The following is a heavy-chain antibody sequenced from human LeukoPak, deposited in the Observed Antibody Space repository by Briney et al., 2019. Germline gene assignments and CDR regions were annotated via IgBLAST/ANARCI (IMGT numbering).Heavy chain of an antibody. D-gene: IGHD6-19*01. V-gene: IGHV4-4*07. CDR3: ARGHGTGWYNFNYFDY. CDR1: GGSISSFY. Sequence: PSETLSLTCTVSGGSISSFYWNWIRQPAGKGLEWIGRIYTTGGISYNPSLKRRVSVSVDTSTNQFSLRLSSVTAADTAVYYCARGHGTGWYNFNYFDYWGQGTLVTVSS. J-gene: IGHJ4*02. CDR2: IYTTGGI.